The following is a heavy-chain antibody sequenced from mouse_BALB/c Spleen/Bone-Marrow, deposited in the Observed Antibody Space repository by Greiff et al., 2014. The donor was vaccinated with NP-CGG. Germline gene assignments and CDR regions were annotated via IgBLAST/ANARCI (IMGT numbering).Heavy chain of an antibody. V-gene: IGHV1-7*01. J-gene: IGHJ2*01. CDR1: GYTFTGYW. Sequence: VQLQQSGAELAKPGASVKMSCKASGYTFTGYWIHWVKQRPGQGLEWIGYINPSTGYTEYNQKFKDKATLTADKSSSTAYMQLSSLTSEDSAVYYCARSRTGTYFDYWGQGTTLTVSS. D-gene: IGHD4-1*01. CDR2: INPSTGYT. CDR3: ARSRTGTYFDY.